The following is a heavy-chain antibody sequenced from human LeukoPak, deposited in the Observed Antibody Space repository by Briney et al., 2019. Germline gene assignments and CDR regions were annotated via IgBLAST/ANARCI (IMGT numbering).Heavy chain of an antibody. CDR1: GFTFSDYY. V-gene: IGHV3-11*04. J-gene: IGHJ6*03. CDR2: ISSSGSTI. Sequence: GGSLRLSCAASGFTFSDYYMSWIRQAPGKGLEWVSYISSSGSTIYYADSVKGRFTISRDNAKNSLYLQMNSLRAEDTAVYYCARGKYYCYYYYMDVWGKGTTVTVSS. CDR3: ARGKYYCYYYYMDV.